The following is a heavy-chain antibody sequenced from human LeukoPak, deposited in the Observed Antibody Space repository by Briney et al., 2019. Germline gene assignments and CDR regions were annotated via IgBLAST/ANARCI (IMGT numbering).Heavy chain of an antibody. V-gene: IGHV4-30-2*01. D-gene: IGHD1-7*01. CDR1: GGSISRGVYP. CDR3: ARGNYYFDY. CDR2: IYHSGST. J-gene: IGHJ4*02. Sequence: PSQTLSLTRPVSGGSISRGVYPWSWLRPPPGEALVWIGYIYHSGSTYYNPSLKRRVTISVDRSKTQFSLKLTSVTGAGTAVYCCARGNYYFDYWGQGTLVTVSS.